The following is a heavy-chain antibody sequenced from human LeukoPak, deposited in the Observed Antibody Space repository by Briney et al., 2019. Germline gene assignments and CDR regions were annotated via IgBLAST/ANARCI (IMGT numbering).Heavy chain of an antibody. D-gene: IGHD3-3*01. Sequence: GGSLRLSCAASGFTFSSYSMNWVRQAPGKGLEWVSSISSSSSYIYYADSVKGRFTISRDNAKNSLYLQMNSLRAEDTAVYYCARDLSGYDFWSGYFVGYYYYMDVWGKGTTVTVSS. CDR3: ARDLSGYDFWSGYFVGYYYYMDV. CDR2: ISSSSSYI. J-gene: IGHJ6*03. CDR1: GFTFSSYS. V-gene: IGHV3-21*01.